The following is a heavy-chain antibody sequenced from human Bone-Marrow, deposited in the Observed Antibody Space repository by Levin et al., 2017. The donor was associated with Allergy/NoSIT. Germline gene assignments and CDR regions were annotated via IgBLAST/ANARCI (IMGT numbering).Heavy chain of an antibody. CDR2: SDYSGSS. CDR3: ARRNFDWPFFET. Sequence: SETLSLTCTVSGDSITSSHYYWAWVRQPPGKVLEYIGSSDYSGSSYYNPTLRSRVTFSGDTSKNQFSLNLMSVTAADTAVYYCARRNFDWPFFETWGQGILVTVSS. J-gene: IGHJ5*02. D-gene: IGHD3-9*01. CDR1: GDSITSSHYY. V-gene: IGHV4-39*01.